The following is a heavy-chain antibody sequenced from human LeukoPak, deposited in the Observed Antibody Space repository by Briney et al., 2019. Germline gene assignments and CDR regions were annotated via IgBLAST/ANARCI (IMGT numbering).Heavy chain of an antibody. CDR1: GFTFSSYA. D-gene: IGHD3/OR15-3a*01. Sequence: TGGSLRLSCAASGFTFSSYAMSWVRQAPGKGLEWVSSISSSSSYIYYADSVKGRFTISRDNAKNSLYLQMNSLRAEDTAVYFCARPTWTNYMDVWGKGTAVTISS. CDR3: ARPTWTNYMDV. V-gene: IGHV3-21*01. CDR2: ISSSSSYI. J-gene: IGHJ6*03.